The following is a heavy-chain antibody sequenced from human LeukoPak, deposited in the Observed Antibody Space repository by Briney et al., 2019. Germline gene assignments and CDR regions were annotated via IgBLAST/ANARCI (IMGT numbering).Heavy chain of an antibody. V-gene: IGHV3-7*01. D-gene: IGHD3-9*01. Sequence: GGSLRLSCAASGFTFSSYWMSWVRQAPGKGLEWVANIKQDGSEKYYVDSVKGRFTISRDNAKNSLYLQMNSLRAEDTAVYYCAREYYDILTGYGHYFDYWGQGTLVTVSS. CDR2: IKQDGSEK. J-gene: IGHJ4*02. CDR3: AREYYDILTGYGHYFDY. CDR1: GFTFSSYW.